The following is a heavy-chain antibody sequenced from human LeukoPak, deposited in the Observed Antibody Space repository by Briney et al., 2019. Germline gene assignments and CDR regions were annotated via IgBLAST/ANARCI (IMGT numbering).Heavy chain of an antibody. CDR2: MNSDGSGT. D-gene: IGHD4-17*01. CDR3: ARETTVIREWYFDL. Sequence: GGSLRLSCAASGLTLSNYWMHWVRQAPGKGLVWVSRMNSDGSGTGYADSVKGRFTISRDNAKNTLYLQMNSLRAEDTAAYYCARETTVIREWYFDLWGRGTLVTVAS. CDR1: GLTLSNYW. J-gene: IGHJ2*01. V-gene: IGHV3-74*01.